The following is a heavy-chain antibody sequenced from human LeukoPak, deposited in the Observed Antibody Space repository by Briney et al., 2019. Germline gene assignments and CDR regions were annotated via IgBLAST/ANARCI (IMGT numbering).Heavy chain of an antibody. J-gene: IGHJ4*02. D-gene: IGHD3-22*01. CDR2: IIPILGIA. CDR1: GGTFSSYA. Sequence: SVKVSCKASGGTFSSYAISWVRQAPGQGLEWMGRIIPILGIANYAQKFQGRVTITADKSTSTAYMELSSLRSEDTAVYYCARVTSGYYGGVFDYWGQGTLVTVSS. V-gene: IGHV1-69*04. CDR3: ARVTSGYYGGVFDY.